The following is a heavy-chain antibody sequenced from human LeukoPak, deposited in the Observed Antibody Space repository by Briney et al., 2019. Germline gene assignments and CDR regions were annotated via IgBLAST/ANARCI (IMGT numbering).Heavy chain of an antibody. D-gene: IGHD2-2*01. V-gene: IGHV3-64D*06. CDR1: GFTFSSYA. Sequence: PGGSLRLSCSASGFTFSSYAMHWVRQAPGKGLEYVSAISSNGGSTYYADSVKGRFTISRDNSKNTLYLQMSSLRAEDTAVYYRVKDLWLGVVPAAYFDYWGQGTLVTVSS. CDR3: VKDLWLGVVPAAYFDY. CDR2: ISSNGGST. J-gene: IGHJ4*02.